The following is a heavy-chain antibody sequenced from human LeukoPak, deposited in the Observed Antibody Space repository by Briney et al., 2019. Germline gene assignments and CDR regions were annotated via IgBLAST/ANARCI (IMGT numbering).Heavy chain of an antibody. J-gene: IGHJ3*02. V-gene: IGHV1-2*06. CDR3: ARVSSSGGYYSYDTFNI. Sequence: ASVKVSCKASGYTFTDYYMHWVRQAPGQGLEWMGRINPNTGTTNYAQKFQGRVTMTRDTSINTAYMELSSLRPDDTAVYYCARVSSSGGYYSYDTFNIWGQGTMVTVSS. CDR1: GYTFTDYY. D-gene: IGHD3-22*01. CDR2: INPNTGTT.